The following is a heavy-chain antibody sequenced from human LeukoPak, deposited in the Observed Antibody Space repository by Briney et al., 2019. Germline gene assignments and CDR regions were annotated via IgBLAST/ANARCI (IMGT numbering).Heavy chain of an antibody. CDR2: IYPGDSDT. CDR3: ARHAPPPYDIFTDAFDI. J-gene: IGHJ3*02. V-gene: IGHV5-51*01. D-gene: IGHD3-9*01. Sequence: GESLKISCKGSGYSFTSYWIGWVRQMPGKGLEWMGIIYPGDSDTRYSPSFQGQVTISADKSISTAYLQWSSLKASDTAMYYCARHAPPPYDIFTDAFDIWGQGTMVTVSS. CDR1: GYSFTSYW.